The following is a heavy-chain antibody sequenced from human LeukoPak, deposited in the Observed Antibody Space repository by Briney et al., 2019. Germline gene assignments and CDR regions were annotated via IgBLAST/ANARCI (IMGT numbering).Heavy chain of an antibody. CDR2: ISSAGTT. CDR3: ARAQYCGGDCYWSFDY. D-gene: IGHD2-21*02. Sequence: PGGSLRLSCAASGFTVSSSYMSWVRQAPGKGLEWVSIISSAGTTYYADSVKGRFTISRDNSKNTVYLQVNSLRDEDTAVYYCARAQYCGGDCYWSFDYWGQGTLVTVSS. J-gene: IGHJ4*02. CDR1: GFTVSSSY. V-gene: IGHV3-66*01.